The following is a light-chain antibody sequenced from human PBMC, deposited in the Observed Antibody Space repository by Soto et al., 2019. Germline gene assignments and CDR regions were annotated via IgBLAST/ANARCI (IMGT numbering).Light chain of an antibody. CDR3: QQYGSPPL. CDR1: QSVSSSY. V-gene: IGKV3-20*01. Sequence: EIVLTSSPGTLFLSPGERATLSCRASQSVSSSYLAWYQQKPGQAPRLLIYGASSRATGIPDRFSGSGSGTDFTLTISRLEPEDFAVYYCQQYGSPPLFGPGTKVDIK. CDR2: GAS. J-gene: IGKJ3*01.